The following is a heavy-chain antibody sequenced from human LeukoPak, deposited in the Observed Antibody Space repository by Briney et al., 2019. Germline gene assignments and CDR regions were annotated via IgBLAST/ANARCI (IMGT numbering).Heavy chain of an antibody. Sequence: GGSLRLSCAASGFTFSSYGMHWVRQAPGKGLEWVAYIPKDGSNKFYADSVKGRFTISRDNSKNTLSLQMNSLRAEDTAVYYCAKIVRVWGSYPFDYWGQGTLVTVSS. CDR3: AKIVRVWGSYPFDY. D-gene: IGHD3-16*02. CDR2: IPKDGSNK. V-gene: IGHV3-30*02. CDR1: GFTFSSYG. J-gene: IGHJ4*02.